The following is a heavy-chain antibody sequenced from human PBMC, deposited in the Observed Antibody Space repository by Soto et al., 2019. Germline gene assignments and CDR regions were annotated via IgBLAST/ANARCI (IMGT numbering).Heavy chain of an antibody. CDR3: ATDQYSSTPNSGDAFDI. Sequence: QVQLVESGGGVVQPGRSLRLSCAASGFTFSSYGMHWVRQAPGKGLEWVAVISYDGSNKYYADSVKGRFTISRDNSKNTLYLQMNSLRAEDTAVYYCATDQYSSTPNSGDAFDIWGQGTMVTVSS. CDR2: ISYDGSNK. D-gene: IGHD6-13*01. J-gene: IGHJ3*02. V-gene: IGHV3-30*03. CDR1: GFTFSSYG.